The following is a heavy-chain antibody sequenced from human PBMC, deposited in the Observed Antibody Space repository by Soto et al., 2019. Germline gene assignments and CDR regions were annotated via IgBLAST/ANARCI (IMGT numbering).Heavy chain of an antibody. Sequence: SETLSLTCTVSGGSISSSSYYWGWIRQPPGKGLEWIGSIYYSGSTYYNPSLKSRVTISVDTSKNQFSLKLSSVTAADTAVYYCARVAYYDILTGPLGGNWFDPWGQGTLVTVSS. D-gene: IGHD3-9*01. CDR3: ARVAYYDILTGPLGGNWFDP. J-gene: IGHJ5*02. CDR2: IYYSGST. V-gene: IGHV4-39*07. CDR1: GGSISSSSYY.